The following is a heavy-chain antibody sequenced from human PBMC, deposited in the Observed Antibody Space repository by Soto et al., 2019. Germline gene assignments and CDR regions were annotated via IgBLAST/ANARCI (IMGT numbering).Heavy chain of an antibody. CDR2: IRDRTNGYAT. CDR1: GFSISGSG. Sequence: EVQLVESGGGLVQPGGSLRLSCAASGFSISGSGIHWVRQASGKGLEWVARIRDRTNGYATGFAASVQGRFSISRDYSKNTAFLQMNSLNAEDTAVYYCTRVVAPGDRAFDIWGQGAMVPVSS. D-gene: IGHD2-15*01. J-gene: IGHJ3*02. V-gene: IGHV3-73*01. CDR3: TRVVAPGDRAFDI.